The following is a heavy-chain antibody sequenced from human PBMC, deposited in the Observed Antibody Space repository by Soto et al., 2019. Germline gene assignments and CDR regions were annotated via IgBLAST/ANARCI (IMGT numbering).Heavy chain of an antibody. CDR2: ISSSSSTI. J-gene: IGHJ6*03. V-gene: IGHV3-48*01. Sequence: ESVGGLVQPGGSLRLSCAASGFTFSSYSMNWVRQAPGKGLEWVSYISSSSSTIYYADSVKGRFTISRDNAKNSLYLQMNSLRAEDTAVYYCARTVCNGGSCYYYYYYYMDVWGKGTTVTVSS. CDR1: GFTFSSYS. CDR3: ARTVCNGGSCYYYYYYYMDV. D-gene: IGHD2-15*01.